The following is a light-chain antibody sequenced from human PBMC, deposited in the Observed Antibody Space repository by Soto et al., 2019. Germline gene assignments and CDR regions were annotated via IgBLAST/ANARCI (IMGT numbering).Light chain of an antibody. Sequence: EIVMTQSPATLSVSPGETATLSCRASQSVSYNLAWYQQKPGQGPRLLIYGAFTRATGIPARFSGSGSGTVFTITISRLQSEDVAVYYWQQYKNWPPLTFGGGTKVEIK. J-gene: IGKJ4*01. CDR3: QQYKNWPPLT. V-gene: IGKV3-15*01. CDR2: GAF. CDR1: QSVSYN.